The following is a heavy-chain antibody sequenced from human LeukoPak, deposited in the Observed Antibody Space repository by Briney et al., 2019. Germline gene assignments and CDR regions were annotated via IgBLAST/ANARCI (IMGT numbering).Heavy chain of an antibody. D-gene: IGHD5-24*01. CDR2: IYYSGST. CDR1: GGSISNYY. J-gene: IGHJ3*02. Sequence: RPSETLSLTCTVSGGSISNYYWSWIRQPPGKGLEWIGYIYYSGSTNYNPSLKSRVTISVDRSKNQFSLKLSSVTAADTAVYYCARAKTLEMDAEGGAFDIWGQGTMVTVSS. V-gene: IGHV4-59*12. CDR3: ARAKTLEMDAEGGAFDI.